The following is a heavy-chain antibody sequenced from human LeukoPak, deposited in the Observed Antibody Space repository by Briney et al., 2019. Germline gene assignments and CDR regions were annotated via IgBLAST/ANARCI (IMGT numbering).Heavy chain of an antibody. CDR3: ARVVSGVTGGDY. CDR1: GFSFSTYN. CDR2: ITPTSTTI. Sequence: GGSLRLSCAASGFSFSTYNMIWVRQAPGKGLECISYITPTSTTIHYADSVKGRSAVSRDNANSLLYLQMNSLRVEDTAVYYCARVVSGVTGGDYWGQGTLVSVSS. J-gene: IGHJ4*02. V-gene: IGHV3-48*04. D-gene: IGHD3-3*01.